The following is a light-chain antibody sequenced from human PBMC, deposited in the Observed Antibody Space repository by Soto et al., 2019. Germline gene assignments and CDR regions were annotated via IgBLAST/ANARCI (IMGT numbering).Light chain of an antibody. CDR3: QQYYNWPLT. CDR1: QSVSSN. J-gene: IGKJ4*01. Sequence: EIVMTQSPATLSVSPGERATLSCRASQSVSSNLTWYQHKPGQAPRLLIYGASTRATGIPARFSGSGSGTEFTLTISSLQSEDFAVYYGQQYYNWPLTFGGGTKVEIK. CDR2: GAS. V-gene: IGKV3-15*01.